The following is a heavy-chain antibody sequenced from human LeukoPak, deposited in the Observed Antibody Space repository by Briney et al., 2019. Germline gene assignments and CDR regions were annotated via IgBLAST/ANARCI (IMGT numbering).Heavy chain of an antibody. Sequence: GGSLRLSCIVSGFTLSSYEMSWIRQAPGKGLEWVSAISGSGGSTYYADSVKGRFTISRDNSKNTLYLQMNSLRAEDTAVYYCAKPAHYYDAWEYFQHWGQGTLVTVSS. V-gene: IGHV3-23*01. J-gene: IGHJ1*01. CDR3: AKPAHYYDAWEYFQH. D-gene: IGHD3-22*01. CDR2: ISGSGGST. CDR1: GFTLSSYE.